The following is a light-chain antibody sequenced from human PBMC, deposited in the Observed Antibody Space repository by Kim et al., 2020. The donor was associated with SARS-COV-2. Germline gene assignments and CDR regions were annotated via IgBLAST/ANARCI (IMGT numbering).Light chain of an antibody. CDR2: QDS. Sequence: VSPGQTASITCSGDKLGDKYACWYQQKPGQSPVLVIYQDSKRPSGIPERFSGPNSGNTATLTISGTQAMDEADYYCQAWDSSTGVVFGGGTQLTVL. CDR1: KLGDKY. V-gene: IGLV3-1*01. CDR3: QAWDSSTGVV. J-gene: IGLJ2*01.